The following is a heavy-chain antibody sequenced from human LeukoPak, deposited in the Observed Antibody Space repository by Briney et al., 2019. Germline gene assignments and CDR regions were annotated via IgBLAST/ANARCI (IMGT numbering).Heavy chain of an antibody. D-gene: IGHD4-17*01. V-gene: IGHV3-23*01. Sequence: PGGSLRLSCAGFGFTFNNYAVIWVRQAPGKGLEGVSAISGSGGSTYYADSVKGRFTISRDNSKNTLFLQMNSLRAEDTAVYYCAKDHSVTPYYFDYWGQGTLVTVSS. CDR2: ISGSGGST. CDR1: GFTFNNYA. CDR3: AKDHSVTPYYFDY. J-gene: IGHJ4*02.